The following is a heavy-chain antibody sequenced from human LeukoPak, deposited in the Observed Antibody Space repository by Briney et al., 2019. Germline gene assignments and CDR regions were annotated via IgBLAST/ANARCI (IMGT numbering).Heavy chain of an antibody. CDR3: ARPENGGYGC. Sequence: SETLSLTCTVSGGSISSSSYYWGWIRQPPGKGLEWIGSIYYSGSTYYNPSLKSRVTISVDTSKNQFSLKLSSVTAADTAVYYCARPENGGYGCWGQGTLVTVSS. CDR2: IYYSGST. CDR1: GGSISSSSYY. D-gene: IGHD4-17*01. J-gene: IGHJ4*02. V-gene: IGHV4-39*01.